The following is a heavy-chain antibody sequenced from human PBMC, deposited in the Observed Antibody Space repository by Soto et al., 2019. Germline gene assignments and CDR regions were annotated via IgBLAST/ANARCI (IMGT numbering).Heavy chain of an antibody. J-gene: IGHJ5*02. Sequence: SETLSLTCTVSGGSLSSYYWSWIRQPPGKGLEWIGYIYYSGTTNFNPSLKSRVTISVDASKNQFSLILSSVTAADTAVYYCAREETGTYNNWFDPWGQGTLVTVSS. CDR3: AREETGTYNNWFDP. CDR1: GGSLSSYY. CDR2: IYYSGTT. D-gene: IGHD1-26*01. V-gene: IGHV4-59*01.